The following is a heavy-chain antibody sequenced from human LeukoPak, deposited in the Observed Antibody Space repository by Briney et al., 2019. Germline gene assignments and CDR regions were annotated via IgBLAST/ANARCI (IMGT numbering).Heavy chain of an antibody. CDR1: GGSISSYC. J-gene: IGHJ4*02. Sequence: PSETLSLTCTVSGGSISSYCWNWIRQPPGKGLEWIWHIYYSGSSNYNPSLKSRLNIPVDTSKNQFSLKLSSVTAADTAVYYCASGYYDYVWGSYRRGYYFDYWGQGTLVTVSS. CDR3: ASGYYDYVWGSYRRGYYFDY. CDR2: IYYSGSS. D-gene: IGHD3-16*02. V-gene: IGHV4-59*01.